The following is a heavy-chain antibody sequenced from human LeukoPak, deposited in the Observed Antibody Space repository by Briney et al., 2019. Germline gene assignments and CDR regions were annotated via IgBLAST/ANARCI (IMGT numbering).Heavy chain of an antibody. CDR3: ARGITGTTDWFDP. Sequence: ASVKVSCKASGYTFTSYYMHWVRQAPGQGLEWMGIINPSGGSTSYAQKFQGRVTMTRDMSTSTVYMELSSLRSVDTAVYYCARGITGTTDWFDPWGQGTLVTVSS. J-gene: IGHJ5*02. V-gene: IGHV1-46*01. CDR2: INPSGGST. D-gene: IGHD1-7*01. CDR1: GYTFTSYY.